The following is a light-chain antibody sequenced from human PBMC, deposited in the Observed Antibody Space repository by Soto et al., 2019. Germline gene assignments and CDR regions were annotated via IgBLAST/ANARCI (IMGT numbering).Light chain of an antibody. Sequence: QSVLTQAASVSGSPGQSITISCTGTSSDDAFYNYVSWFQQYAGKAPKLLMYEVSKRPAGVPNRFSGSRSGKTVSLTISGLQAEDEGDYYCGSWDSSLSAYVFGTGTKVTVL. J-gene: IGLJ1*01. CDR2: EVS. CDR3: GSWDSSLSAYV. CDR1: SSDDAFYNY. V-gene: IGLV2-14*03.